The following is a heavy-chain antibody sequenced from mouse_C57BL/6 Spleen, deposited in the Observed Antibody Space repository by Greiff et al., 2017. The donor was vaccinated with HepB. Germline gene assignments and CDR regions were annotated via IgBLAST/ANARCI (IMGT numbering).Heavy chain of an antibody. CDR3: ARFGSRPHWYFDV. V-gene: IGHV1-52*01. D-gene: IGHD1-1*01. CDR1: GFTFTSYW. J-gene: IGHJ1*03. CDR2: IDPSDSET. Sequence: QVQLKQPGAELVRPGSSVKLSCKASGFTFTSYWMHWVKQRPIQGLEWIGNIDPSDSETHYNQKFKDKATLTVDKSSSTAYMQLSSLTSEDSAVYYCARFGSRPHWYFDVWGTGTTVTVSS.